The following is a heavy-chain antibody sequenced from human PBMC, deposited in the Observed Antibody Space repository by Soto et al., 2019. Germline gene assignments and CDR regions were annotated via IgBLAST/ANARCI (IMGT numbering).Heavy chain of an antibody. J-gene: IGHJ6*02. D-gene: IGHD6-19*01. CDR2: IIPILGIA. V-gene: IGHV1-69*02. Sequence: QVQLVQSGAEVKKPGSSVKVSCKASGGTFSSYTISWVRQAPGQGLEWMGRIIPILGIANYARKFQGRVTITADKSTSTAYMELSSLRSEDTAVYYCAIIAVAGTHYYYGMDVWGQGTTVTVSS. CDR1: GGTFSSYT. CDR3: AIIAVAGTHYYYGMDV.